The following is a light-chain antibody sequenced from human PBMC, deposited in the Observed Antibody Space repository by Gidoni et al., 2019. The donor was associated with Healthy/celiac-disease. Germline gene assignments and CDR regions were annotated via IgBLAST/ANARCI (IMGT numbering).Light chain of an antibody. CDR2: DAS. V-gene: IGKV3-11*01. Sequence: DIVLTQSPATLSLSPGERATLSCRASQSVSSYLAWYQQKPGQAPRLLIYDASNRATGIPARCSGSGSGTDFTLTISSLEPEDFAVYYWQQRSNWLFFGGXTKVEIK. CDR1: QSVSSY. CDR3: QQRSNWLF. J-gene: IGKJ4*01.